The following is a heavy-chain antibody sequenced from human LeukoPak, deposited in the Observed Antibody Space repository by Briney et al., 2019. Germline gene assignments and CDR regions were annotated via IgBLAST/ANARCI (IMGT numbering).Heavy chain of an antibody. V-gene: IGHV1-2*06. J-gene: IGHJ6*03. D-gene: IGHD3-22*01. Sequence: EASVKVSCKASGYTFTGYYMHWVRQAHGQGLEWMGRINPNSGGTNYAQKFQGRVTMTRDTSISTAYMELSRLRSDDTAVYYCARAVVVLHYYYMDVWGKGTTVTVSS. CDR3: ARAVVVLHYYYMDV. CDR2: INPNSGGT. CDR1: GYTFTGYY.